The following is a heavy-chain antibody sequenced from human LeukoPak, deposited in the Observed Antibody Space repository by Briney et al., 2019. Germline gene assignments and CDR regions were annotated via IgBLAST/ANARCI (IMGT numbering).Heavy chain of an antibody. Sequence: SETLSLTCIVSGYSISSGYYWGWIRQPPGKGLEWIGSIYHSGSTYYNPSLKSLVTISVDTSKNQFSLKLSSVTAADTAVYYCARSWQIDSSGQNYNWFDPWGQGTLVTVSS. CDR2: IYHSGST. CDR3: ARSWQIDSSGQNYNWFDP. CDR1: GYSISSGYY. V-gene: IGHV4-38-2*02. J-gene: IGHJ5*02. D-gene: IGHD3-22*01.